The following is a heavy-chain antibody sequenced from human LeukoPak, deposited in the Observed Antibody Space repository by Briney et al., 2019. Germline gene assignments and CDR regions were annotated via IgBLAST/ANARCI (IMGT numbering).Heavy chain of an antibody. CDR1: GFTFSSYA. CDR2: ISGSGGST. Sequence: QAGGSLRLSCAASGFTFSSYAMSWVRQAPGKGLEWVSAISGSGGSTYYADSVKGRFTISRDNAKNSLYLQMNSLRAEDTALYYCAKDIRPAPYYFDYWGQGTLVTVSS. V-gene: IGHV3-23*01. D-gene: IGHD6-6*01. J-gene: IGHJ4*02. CDR3: AKDIRPAPYYFDY.